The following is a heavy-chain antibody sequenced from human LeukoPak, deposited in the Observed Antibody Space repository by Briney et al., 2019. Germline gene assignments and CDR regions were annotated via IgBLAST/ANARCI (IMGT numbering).Heavy chain of an antibody. J-gene: IGHJ4*02. CDR2: INPNSGGT. CDR1: GYTFTGYY. Sequence: ASVKVSCKASGYTFTGYYIHWVRQAPGQGLGWMGWINPNSGGTKHAQKFQGRLTMTRDTSISTGYMELSRLRSDDAAVYYCARVPRSYDSRGYSLDYFDYWGQGTLVTVSA. V-gene: IGHV1-2*02. D-gene: IGHD3-22*01. CDR3: ARVPRSYDSRGYSLDYFDY.